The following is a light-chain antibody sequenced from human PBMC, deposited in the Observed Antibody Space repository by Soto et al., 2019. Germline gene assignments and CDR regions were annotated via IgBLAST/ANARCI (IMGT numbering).Light chain of an antibody. Sequence: QSALTQPPSASGSPGQSVTISCTGTSSDVGGYNYVSWYQQHPGKAPKLMIYEVNKRPSGVPDRFSGSKSGNTASLTVSGLQAEDEADYYCSSYAGSNNVAFGGGTKVTVL. CDR3: SSYAGSNNVA. J-gene: IGLJ2*01. CDR1: SSDVGGYNY. CDR2: EVN. V-gene: IGLV2-8*01.